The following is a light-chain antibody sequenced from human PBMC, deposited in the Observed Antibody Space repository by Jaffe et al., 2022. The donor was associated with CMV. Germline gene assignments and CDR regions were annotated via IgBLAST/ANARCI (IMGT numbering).Light chain of an antibody. V-gene: IGKV1-27*01. J-gene: IGKJ4*01. CDR2: DAS. CDR1: QGISNY. CDR3: QKYNGAPLT. Sequence: DSQMTQSPSSLSASIGDRVTLTCRASQGISNYLAWYQQRPGKVPKLLIYDASTLQSGVPSRFSGSGSGTDFTLTISSLQPEDVATYYCQKYNGAPLTFGGGTKVEIK.